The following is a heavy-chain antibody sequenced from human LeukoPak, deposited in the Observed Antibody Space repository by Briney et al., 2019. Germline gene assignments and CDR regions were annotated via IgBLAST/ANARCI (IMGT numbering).Heavy chain of an antibody. CDR3: ARAFSGWPDY. D-gene: IGHD6-19*01. J-gene: IGHJ4*02. CDR1: GGSISSYY. Sequence: SETLSLTCTVSGGSISSYYWSWIRQPPGRGLEWIGYIYYSGNTNYNPSLKSRVTISVDTSKNQFSLKLSSVTAADTAVYYCARAFSGWPDYRGQGTLVTVSS. V-gene: IGHV4-59*01. CDR2: IYYSGNT.